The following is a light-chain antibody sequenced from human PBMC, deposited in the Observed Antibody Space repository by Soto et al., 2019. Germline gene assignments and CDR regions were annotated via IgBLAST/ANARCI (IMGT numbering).Light chain of an antibody. CDR2: DAS. Sequence: EIVLTQSPATLSLSPGERATLSCRASQSVSSYLAWYQQKPGQATRLLIYDASNRATGIPARFSGSGSWIYFTRTISSLEPEDFAVYYCQQRSNWPALTCCGWTKVEIK. J-gene: IGKJ4*01. CDR3: QQRSNWPALT. V-gene: IGKV3-11*01. CDR1: QSVSSY.